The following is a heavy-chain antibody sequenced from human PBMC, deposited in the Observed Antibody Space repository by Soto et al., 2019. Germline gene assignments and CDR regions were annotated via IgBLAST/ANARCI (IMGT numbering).Heavy chain of an antibody. J-gene: IGHJ4*02. V-gene: IGHV1-8*02. CDR3: ARGGSYWARRHYFDS. D-gene: IGHD2-8*02. CDR1: GYTFTSYD. Sequence: QVQLVQSGAEMKKPGASVKVSCKASGYTFTSYDINWVRQAAGQGPEWMGSVTPRNGDTAFAQKYQGRVTVTSNTSMSTVYMDLSNLRSDDTAVYYCARGGSYWARRHYFDSWGQGTLVTVSS. CDR2: VTPRNGDT.